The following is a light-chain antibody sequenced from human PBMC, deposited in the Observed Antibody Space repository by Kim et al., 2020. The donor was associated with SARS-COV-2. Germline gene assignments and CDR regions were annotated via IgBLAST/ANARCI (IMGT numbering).Light chain of an antibody. J-gene: IGKJ1*01. V-gene: IGKV4-1*01. Sequence: DIVMTQSPDSLAVSLGERATINCKSSQSVLSSSNNKNYLTWYQQKAGQPPKLLISWASTRESGVPDRFSGSGSGTEFTLTISSLQAEDVAVYYSQQYYSAPLTFGQGAKVDIK. CDR2: WAS. CDR3: QQYYSAPLT. CDR1: QSVLSSSNNKNY.